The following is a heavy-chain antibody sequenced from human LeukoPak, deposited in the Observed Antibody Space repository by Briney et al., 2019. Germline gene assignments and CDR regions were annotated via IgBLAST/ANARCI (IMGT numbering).Heavy chain of an antibody. Sequence: ASVKVSCKTSGYSFTNFGITWVRQAPGQGLEWMGWISGYNSKTFYAHEFQGRVTMTTDTLTSTVYMELRSLRSDDTAVYYCASARGSSGYYYEVPFDYWGQGTLVTVSS. CDR2: ISGYNSKT. CDR3: ASARGSSGYYYEVPFDY. D-gene: IGHD3-22*01. CDR1: GYSFTNFG. J-gene: IGHJ4*02. V-gene: IGHV1-18*01.